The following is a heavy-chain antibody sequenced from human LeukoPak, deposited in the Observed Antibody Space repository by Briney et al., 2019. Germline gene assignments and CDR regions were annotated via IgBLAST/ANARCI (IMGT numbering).Heavy chain of an antibody. V-gene: IGHV5-51*01. D-gene: IGHD3-10*01. CDR3: AVLTDGAFDY. CDR1: GYSFTTYW. Sequence: GESLKISCKGSGYSFTTYWIAWVRQMPGKGLEWMGVIYPGDPDTRYSPSFQGQVTISADKSISTAYLQWSSLKASDTAMYYCAVLTDGAFDYWGQGTLVTVSS. J-gene: IGHJ4*02. CDR2: IYPGDPDT.